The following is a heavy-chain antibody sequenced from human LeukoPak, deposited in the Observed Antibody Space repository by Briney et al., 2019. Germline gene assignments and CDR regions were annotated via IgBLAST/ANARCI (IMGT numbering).Heavy chain of an antibody. CDR2: INPSGGST. CDR3: ARGAVVVPAAMEGYYYYMDV. Sequence: ASVKVSCKASGYTFTSYYMHWVRQAPGQGLEWMGIINPSGGSTSYAQKFQGRVTMTRDTSTSTVYMELSSLRSEDTAVYYCARGAVVVPAAMEGYYYYMDVWGKGTTVTVSS. CDR1: GYTFTSYY. D-gene: IGHD2-2*01. J-gene: IGHJ6*03. V-gene: IGHV1-46*01.